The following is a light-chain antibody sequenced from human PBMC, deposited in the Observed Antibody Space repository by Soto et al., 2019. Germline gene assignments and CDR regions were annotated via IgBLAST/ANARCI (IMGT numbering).Light chain of an antibody. Sequence: EIVLTQSPGTLSLSPGERVTLFCRASQSVTSNYLAWYQQKPGQAPRLLIYSASTRAIGIPDRFSGSGSGADFTLTISSLEPEDFAAYYCQQYGTSPLTFGGGTKVDIK. CDR1: QSVTSNY. V-gene: IGKV3-20*01. CDR2: SAS. CDR3: QQYGTSPLT. J-gene: IGKJ4*01.